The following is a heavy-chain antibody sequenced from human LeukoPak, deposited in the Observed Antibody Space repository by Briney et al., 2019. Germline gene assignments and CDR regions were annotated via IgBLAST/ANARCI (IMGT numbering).Heavy chain of an antibody. CDR1: GGSISSSSYY. J-gene: IGHJ3*02. V-gene: IGHV4-39*01. Sequence: PSETLSLTCTVSGGSISSSSYYWGWIRQPPGKGLEWIGSIYYSGSTYYNPSLKSRVTISVDTSKNQFSLKLSSVTAADTAVYYCAEYTPPLDAFDIWGQGTMVTVSS. CDR3: AEYTPPLDAFDI. CDR2: IYYSGST. D-gene: IGHD2-2*02.